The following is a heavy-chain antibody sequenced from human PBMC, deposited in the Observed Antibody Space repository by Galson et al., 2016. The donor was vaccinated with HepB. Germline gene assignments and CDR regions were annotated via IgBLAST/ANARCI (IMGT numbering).Heavy chain of an antibody. D-gene: IGHD2-2*01. V-gene: IGHV3-33*01. CDR2: IWYDGSNQ. J-gene: IGHJ6*02. CDR1: GFTFSKYG. CDR3: ARPSAYCSSSACSGARPLHLYYYYGLNA. Sequence: SLRLSCAASGFTFSKYGMHWVRQAPGKGLEWVAVIWYDGSNQYYADSVKGRFTISRDNSKNTLYLQMNSLRAEDTAVYHCARPSAYCSSSACSGARPLHLYYYYGLNAWGQGTTVTVSS.